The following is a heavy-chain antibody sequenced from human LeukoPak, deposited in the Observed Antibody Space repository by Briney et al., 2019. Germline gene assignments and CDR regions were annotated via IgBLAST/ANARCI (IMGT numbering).Heavy chain of an antibody. CDR3: ARDLRYFTMHY. Sequence: SVKVSCKASGGTFTSCAISWVRQAPGQGLEWMGRIIPILGIANYAQKFQGRVTITADKSTSTAYMELSSLRSEDTAVYYCARDLRYFTMHYWGQGTLVTVSS. V-gene: IGHV1-69*04. J-gene: IGHJ4*02. CDR1: GGTFTSCA. CDR2: IIPILGIA. D-gene: IGHD3-9*01.